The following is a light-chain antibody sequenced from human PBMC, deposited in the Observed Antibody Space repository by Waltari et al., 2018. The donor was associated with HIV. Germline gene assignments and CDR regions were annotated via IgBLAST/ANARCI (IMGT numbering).Light chain of an antibody. Sequence: QSPLTQPPSVSGAPGQRVTISCTGLRSTNFGTTYDVHWHQHLPGTGPRLIISTNTNRPSGVPDRFSASKSGTSASLAIIGLQAEDEADYYCQSFDRLSAVPIFGGGTRLTV. V-gene: IGLV1-40*01. J-gene: IGLJ2*01. CDR2: TNT. CDR3: QSFDRLSAVPI. CDR1: RSTNFGTTYD.